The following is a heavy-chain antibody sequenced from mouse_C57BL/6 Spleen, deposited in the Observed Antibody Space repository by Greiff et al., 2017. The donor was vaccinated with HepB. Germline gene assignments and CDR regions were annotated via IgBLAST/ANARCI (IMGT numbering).Heavy chain of an antibody. CDR1: GYTFTSYW. Sequence: VKLMESGAELVKPGASVKLSCKASGYTFTSYWMQWVKQRPGQGLEWIGEIDPSDSYTNYNQKFKGKATLTVDTSSSTAYMQLSSLTSEDSAVYYCARKEGFYYGSSFPIDYWGQGTTLTVSS. CDR3: ARKEGFYYGSSFPIDY. J-gene: IGHJ2*01. CDR2: IDPSDSYT. V-gene: IGHV1-50*01. D-gene: IGHD1-1*01.